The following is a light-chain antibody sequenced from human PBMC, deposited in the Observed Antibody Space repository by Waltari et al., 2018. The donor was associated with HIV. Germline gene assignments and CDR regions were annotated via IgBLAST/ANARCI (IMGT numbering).Light chain of an antibody. J-gene: IGLJ1*01. Sequence: QSVLTQPPSASGTPGQRVTISCSGSRSNIGSNYVYWYQQLPGTAPKLLIYRNNERPSGVPDRFSGSKSGTSASLAISGLRSEDEADYYCVAWDDTLSGPDFGTGTKVTVL. V-gene: IGLV1-47*01. CDR1: RSNIGSNY. CDR2: RNN. CDR3: VAWDDTLSGPD.